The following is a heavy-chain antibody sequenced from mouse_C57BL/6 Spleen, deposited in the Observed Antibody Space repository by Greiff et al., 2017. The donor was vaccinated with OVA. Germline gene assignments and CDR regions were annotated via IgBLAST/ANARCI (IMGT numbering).Heavy chain of an antibody. CDR3: ALDSSGREFAY. CDR1: GYAFTNYL. CDR2: INPGSGGT. D-gene: IGHD3-2*02. Sequence: QVQLKESGAELVRPGTSVKVSCKASGYAFTNYLIEWVQQRPGQGLEWIGVINPGSGGTNYNDKFKGKATLTADKSSSTAYMQLSSLTSEESAVYFCALDSSGREFAYWGQGTLVTVSA. J-gene: IGHJ3*01. V-gene: IGHV1-54*01.